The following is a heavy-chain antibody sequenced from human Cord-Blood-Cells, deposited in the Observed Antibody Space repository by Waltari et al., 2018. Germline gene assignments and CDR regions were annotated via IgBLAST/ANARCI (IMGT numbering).Heavy chain of an antibody. J-gene: IGHJ4*02. CDR2: IYHSGST. V-gene: IGHV4-38-2*02. Sequence: QVQLQESGPGLVKPSETLSLTCAVSGYSISSGYYWGWIRQPPGKGLEWIGSIYHSGSTSHNPSLKSRVTISVDTSKNQFSLKLSSVTAADTAVYYCARDIVGATDYWGQGTLVTVSS. CDR1: GYSISSGYY. CDR3: ARDIVGATDY. D-gene: IGHD1-26*01.